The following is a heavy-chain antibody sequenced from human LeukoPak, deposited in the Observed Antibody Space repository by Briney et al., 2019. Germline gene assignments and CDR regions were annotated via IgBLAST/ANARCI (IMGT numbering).Heavy chain of an antibody. CDR3: ARGGSSSSLNHFDY. Sequence: SETLSLTCNVSGGSISSYYWSWIRQPPGKGLEWIGYIFYSGSTNYDPSLEGQVTMSVDTSKNQFSLKLTSVTAADTAVYYCARGGSSSSLNHFDYWGQGTLVTVSS. CDR1: GGSISSYY. D-gene: IGHD6-13*01. V-gene: IGHV4-59*01. J-gene: IGHJ4*02. CDR2: IFYSGST.